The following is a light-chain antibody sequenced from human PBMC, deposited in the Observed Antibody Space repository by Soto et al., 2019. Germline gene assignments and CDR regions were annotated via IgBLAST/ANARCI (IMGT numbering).Light chain of an antibody. CDR2: RNN. Sequence: QSVLTQPPSASGTPGQRVTISCSASSSNIGSNYVYWYQQLPGTAPKLLIYRNNQRPSGVPDRFSGSKSGTSASLAISGLRSEDEADYYCAAWDDSLSGLVFGGGTKVTVL. CDR1: SSNIGSNY. J-gene: IGLJ2*01. CDR3: AAWDDSLSGLV. V-gene: IGLV1-47*01.